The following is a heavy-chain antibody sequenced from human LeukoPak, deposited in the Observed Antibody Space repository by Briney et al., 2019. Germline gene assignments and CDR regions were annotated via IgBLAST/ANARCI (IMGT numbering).Heavy chain of an antibody. J-gene: IGHJ4*02. D-gene: IGHD6-13*01. CDR1: GDSFSSNNAA. CDR3: TREVAGTGGFDY. Sequence: SQTLSLTCAISGDSFSSNNAAWNWIRQSPSRGLEWLGRTYHRSTWYDDYVVSVRSRLTITPDISKNQVPLQLNSVTPEDTAVYYCTREVAGTGGFDYWGQGITVTVSS. V-gene: IGHV6-1*01. CDR2: TYHRSTWYD.